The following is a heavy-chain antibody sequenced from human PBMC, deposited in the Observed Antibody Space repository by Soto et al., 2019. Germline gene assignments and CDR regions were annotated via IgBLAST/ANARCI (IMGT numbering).Heavy chain of an antibody. J-gene: IGHJ6*02. CDR2: IIPIFGTA. D-gene: IGHD1-1*01. V-gene: IGHV1-69*13. Sequence: SVKVSCKASGGTFSSYAISWVRQAPGQGLEWMGGIIPIFGTANYAQKFQGRVTITADESTSTAYMELSSLRSEDTAVYYCARYGDRNGNKYLYYHGNGVLGQGTTVTVSS. CDR1: GGTFSSYA. CDR3: ARYGDRNGNKYLYYHGNGV.